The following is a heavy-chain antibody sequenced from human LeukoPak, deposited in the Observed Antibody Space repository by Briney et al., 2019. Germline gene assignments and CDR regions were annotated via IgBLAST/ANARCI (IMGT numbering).Heavy chain of an antibody. Sequence: GGSLRLSCAASGFTFSSYSMNWVRQAPGKGLEWVSYISSSGSTIYYADSVKGRFTISRDNAKNSLYLQMNSLRAEDTAVYYCAREMPYYYDSSGYYGPGDYYYYGMDVWGQGTTVTVSS. V-gene: IGHV3-48*04. J-gene: IGHJ6*02. CDR3: AREMPYYYDSSGYYGPGDYYYYGMDV. CDR2: ISSSGSTI. D-gene: IGHD3-22*01. CDR1: GFTFSSYS.